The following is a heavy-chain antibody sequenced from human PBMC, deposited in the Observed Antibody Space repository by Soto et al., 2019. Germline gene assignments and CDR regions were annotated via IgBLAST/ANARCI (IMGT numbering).Heavy chain of an antibody. CDR1: GYTFTSYD. CDR2: MNPNSGNT. CDR3: ARGPYDFWSGYYFGYYYYYMDV. D-gene: IGHD3-3*01. V-gene: IGHV1-8*01. J-gene: IGHJ6*03. Sequence: QVQLVQSGAEVKKPGASVKVSCKASGYTFTSYDINWVRQATGQGLEWMGWMNPNSGNTGYAQKFQGRVTMTRNTSISTAYMELSSVRSEDTAVYYCARGPYDFWSGYYFGYYYYYMDVWGKGTTVTVSS.